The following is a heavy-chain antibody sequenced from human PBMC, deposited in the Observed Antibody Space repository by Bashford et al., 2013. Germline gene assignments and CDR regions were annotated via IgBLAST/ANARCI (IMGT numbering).Heavy chain of an antibody. D-gene: IGHD4-23*01. CDR3: ARNQLLPFDIFNL. CDR2: IYNSGIT. Sequence: SETLSLTCTVSGGSITSDHWTWIRQTPGKGLEWIGHIYNSGITNYNPSLKSRVTISRDTSKNQFSLTLSSMTTSDAAVYYCARNQLLPFDIFNLWGQGTVVTVSS. CDR1: GGSITSDH. V-gene: IGHV4-59*01. J-gene: IGHJ3*01.